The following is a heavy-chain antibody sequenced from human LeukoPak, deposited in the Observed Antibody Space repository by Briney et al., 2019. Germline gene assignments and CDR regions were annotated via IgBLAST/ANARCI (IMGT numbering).Heavy chain of an antibody. Sequence: GGSLRLSCAASGFTFDDYAMHWVRQAPGKGLEWVSGISWNSGSIGYADSVKGRFTISRDNAKNSLYLQMNSLRAEDTALYYCAKTSIVVVTAYYFDYWGQGTLVTVSS. CDR1: GFTFDDYA. J-gene: IGHJ4*02. V-gene: IGHV3-9*01. CDR3: AKTSIVVVTAYYFDY. CDR2: ISWNSGSI. D-gene: IGHD2-21*02.